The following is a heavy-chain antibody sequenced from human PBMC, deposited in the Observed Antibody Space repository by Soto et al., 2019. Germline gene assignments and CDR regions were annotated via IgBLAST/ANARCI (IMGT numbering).Heavy chain of an antibody. CDR3: ATGLERFDNWFDP. CDR1: GYTFTSYD. Sequence: ASVKVSCKASGYTFTSYDINWVRQATGQGLEWMGWKNPNSGNTGYAQKFQGRVTMTRNTSISTAYMELSSLRSEDTAVYYCATGLERFDNWFDPWGQGTLVTVSS. CDR2: KNPNSGNT. D-gene: IGHD1-1*01. J-gene: IGHJ5*02. V-gene: IGHV1-8*01.